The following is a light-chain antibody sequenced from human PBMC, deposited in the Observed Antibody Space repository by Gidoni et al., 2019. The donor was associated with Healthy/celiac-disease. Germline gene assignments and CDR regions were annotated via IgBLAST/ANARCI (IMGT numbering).Light chain of an antibody. J-gene: IGKJ4*01. CDR3: QQYYSTPLT. V-gene: IGKV4-1*01. Sequence: DIVMTQSPDSLAVSLGERATINCKSSQSVLYSSNNKNYLAWYQQKPGQPPKLLIYWASTRESGVPDRFSGSGYGTDFTLTISSLQAEDVAVYYCQQYYSTPLTFGGGTKMEIK. CDR2: WAS. CDR1: QSVLYSSNNKNY.